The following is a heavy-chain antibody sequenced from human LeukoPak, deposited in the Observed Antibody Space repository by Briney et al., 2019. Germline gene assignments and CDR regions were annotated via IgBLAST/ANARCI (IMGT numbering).Heavy chain of an antibody. CDR2: IWSSGTTK. D-gene: IGHD4-17*01. CDR1: GFTFRSYE. Sequence: GGSLRLSCAASGFTFRSYEFNWVRQAPGKGLEWVSYIWSSGTTKSYADSVKGRFTISRDNSRNSLYLQMDSLRVEDTAVYYCARDGSGGDRVSRRHGMDVWGQGTTVTVSS. V-gene: IGHV3-48*03. J-gene: IGHJ6*02. CDR3: ARDGSGGDRVSRRHGMDV.